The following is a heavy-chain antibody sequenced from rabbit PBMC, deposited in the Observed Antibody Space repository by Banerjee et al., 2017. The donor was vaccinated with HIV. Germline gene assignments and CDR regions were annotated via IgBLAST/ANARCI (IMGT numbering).Heavy chain of an antibody. Sequence: QEQLVESGGDLVQPEGSLTLTCTASGLDFSSSCWKCWVRQAPGKGLEWIACIYAGSSGDTYYASWAKGRFTISKTSSTTVTLQMTSLTAADTATYFCARGGASYPSYALTRLDLWGQGTLVTVS. CDR3: ARGGASYPSYALTRLDL. J-gene: IGHJ3*01. CDR2: IYAGSSGDT. V-gene: IGHV1S45*01. D-gene: IGHD7-1*01. CDR1: GLDFSSSCW.